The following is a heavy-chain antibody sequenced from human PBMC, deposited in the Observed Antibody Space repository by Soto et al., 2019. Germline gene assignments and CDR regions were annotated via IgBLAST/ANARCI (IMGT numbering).Heavy chain of an antibody. CDR3: AKYYYDSSGYYSDYYYGMDA. D-gene: IGHD3-22*01. CDR1: GGTFSSYA. V-gene: IGHV1-69*13. CDR2: IIPIFGTA. Sequence: VASVKVSCKASGGTFSSYAISWVRQAPGQGLEWMGGIIPIFGTANYAQKFQGRVTITADESTSTAYMELSSLRSEDTAVYYCAKYYYDSSGYYSDYYYGMDAWGQGTTVTVSS. J-gene: IGHJ6*02.